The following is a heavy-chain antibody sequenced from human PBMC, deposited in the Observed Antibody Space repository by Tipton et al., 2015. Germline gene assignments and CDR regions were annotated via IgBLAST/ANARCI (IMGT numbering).Heavy chain of an antibody. CDR1: GGSMSSNY. D-gene: IGHD6-19*01. CDR3: AELGSGGFDP. Sequence: GLVKPSEILSLTCTASGGSMSSNYWSWIRQPPGKGLEWIGYIYYSGTPNYNPSLKSRVTFSVDTSKNQFYLKLRSVTAADTAVYYCAELGSGGFDPWGQGTLVTVSA. CDR2: IYYSGTP. J-gene: IGHJ5*02. V-gene: IGHV4-59*01.